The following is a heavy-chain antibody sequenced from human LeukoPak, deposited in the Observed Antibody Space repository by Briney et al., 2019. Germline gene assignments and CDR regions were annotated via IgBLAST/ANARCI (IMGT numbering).Heavy chain of an antibody. Sequence: GASVKVSCKASGYTFTTYYMNWVRQAPGQGLEWMGIINPSGGSTSYAQKFQGRVTMTRDTSTSTVYMELSSLRSEDTAVYYCARFYGGYSPFDYWGQGTLVTVSS. J-gene: IGHJ4*02. CDR3: ARFYGGYSPFDY. CDR1: GYTFTTYY. CDR2: INPSGGST. V-gene: IGHV1-46*01. D-gene: IGHD4-23*01.